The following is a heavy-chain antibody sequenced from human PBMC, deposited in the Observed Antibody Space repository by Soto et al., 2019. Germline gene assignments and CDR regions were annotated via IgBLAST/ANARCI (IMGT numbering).Heavy chain of an antibody. CDR3: ARQIYDSDTGPNFQYYFDS. D-gene: IGHD3-22*01. Sequence: GESLKIPCKGSGYSFAVYWITWVRQKPGKGLEWMGRIDPSDSQTYYSPSFRGHVTISVTKSITTVFLQWSSLRASDTAMYYCARQIYDSDTGPNFQYYFDSWGQGTPVTVSS. J-gene: IGHJ4*02. CDR1: GYSFAVYW. CDR2: IDPSDSQT. V-gene: IGHV5-10-1*01.